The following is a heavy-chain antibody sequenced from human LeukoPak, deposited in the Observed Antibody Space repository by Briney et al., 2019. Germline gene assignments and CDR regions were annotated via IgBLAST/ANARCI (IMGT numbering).Heavy chain of an antibody. Sequence: SETLSLTCALYGRSFSGYYWSWIRQPPGKGLEWIGEINHSGSTNHHPPLKSRVSISVHTSKNQFSLKLSSVTAADTAVYYCARGRFSRSYADYYYSGMDVWGQGTTVTAS. V-gene: IGHV4-34*01. CDR1: GRSFSGYY. CDR2: INHSGST. CDR3: ARGRFSRSYADYYYSGMDV. D-gene: IGHD2-2*01. J-gene: IGHJ6*02.